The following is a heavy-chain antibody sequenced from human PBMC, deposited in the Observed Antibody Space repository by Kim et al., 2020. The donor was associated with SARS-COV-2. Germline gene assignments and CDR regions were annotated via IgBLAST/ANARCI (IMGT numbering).Heavy chain of an antibody. Sequence: ASVKVSCKASGYTFTGYYLHWVRQAPGQGLEWMGRIKPDSGDTDYAQKFQGRVTMTRDTSISTAYMELSRLRSDDPAVYFCPSGLTDSSGWYPLLYWDQG. D-gene: IGHD6-13*01. CDR3: PSGLTDSSGWYPLLY. CDR2: IKPDSGDT. CDR1: GYTFTGYY. J-gene: IGHJ4*02. V-gene: IGHV1-2*06.